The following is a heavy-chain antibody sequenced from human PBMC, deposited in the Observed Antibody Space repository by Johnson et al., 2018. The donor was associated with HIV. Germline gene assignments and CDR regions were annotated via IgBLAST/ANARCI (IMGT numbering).Heavy chain of an antibody. CDR2: IYSGGST. V-gene: IGHV3-66*01. Sequence: VQLVESRGGFVLPGVSLRLSCAASGFTVSSNYMSWVRQAPGKGLEWVSVIYSGGSTYYADSVKGRFTISRDNSKNTLYLQMNSLKTEDTAVYYCATDNWNYGGSAFDIWGRGTMVTVSS. CDR1: GFTVSSNY. J-gene: IGHJ3*02. CDR3: ATDNWNYGGSAFDI. D-gene: IGHD1-7*01.